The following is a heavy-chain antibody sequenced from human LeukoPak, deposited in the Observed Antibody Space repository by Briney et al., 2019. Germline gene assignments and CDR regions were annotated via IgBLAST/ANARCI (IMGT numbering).Heavy chain of an antibody. J-gene: IGHJ3*02. D-gene: IGHD2-15*01. CDR2: IKEDGSDK. CDR3: ARYCSGGSCFFDAFDI. Sequence: GGSLRLSCAASGFTFSSYWMAWVRQAPGKGLESVAKIKEDGSDKYYVDSVKGRFTISRDNARNSLYLQMNSLRAEDTAVYYCARYCSGGSCFFDAFDIWGQGTMVTVSS. CDR1: GFTFSSYW. V-gene: IGHV3-7*02.